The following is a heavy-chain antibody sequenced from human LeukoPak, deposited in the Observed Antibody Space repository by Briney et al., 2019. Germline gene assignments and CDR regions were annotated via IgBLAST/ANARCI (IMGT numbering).Heavy chain of an antibody. CDR1: GYTFTGYY. V-gene: IGHV1-2*04. D-gene: IGHD5/OR15-5a*01. CDR3: ARASTVSTIVDY. CDR2: INPNSGGT. J-gene: IGHJ4*02. Sequence: ASVKVSCKASGYTFTGYYMHWVRQAPGQGLEWMGWINPNSGGTNYAQKFQGWVTMTRDTSISTAYMELSRLRSEDTAVYYCARASTVSTIVDYWGQGTLVTVSS.